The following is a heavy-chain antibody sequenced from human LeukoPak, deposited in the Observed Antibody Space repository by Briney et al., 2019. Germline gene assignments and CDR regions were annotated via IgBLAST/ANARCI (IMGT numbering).Heavy chain of an antibody. J-gene: IGHJ3*02. Sequence: PGGSLRLSCAASGFTFRSYAMSWVRQATGKGLEWVSAIGVAGDTYYPGSVKGRFTISRENAKNSLYLQMNSLRAGDTAVYYCARGFVHAFDIWGQGTMVTVSS. CDR2: IGVAGDT. D-gene: IGHD6-6*01. CDR3: ARGFVHAFDI. CDR1: GFTFRSYA. V-gene: IGHV3-13*04.